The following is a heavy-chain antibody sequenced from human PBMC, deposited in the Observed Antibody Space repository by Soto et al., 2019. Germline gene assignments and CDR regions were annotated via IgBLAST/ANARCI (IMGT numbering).Heavy chain of an antibody. CDR2: IWYDGSEK. Sequence: GGSLRLSCAASGFTLISHGMHWVRQAPGKGLEWVAVIWYDGSEKYYRDSVKGRFTISRDNSKNTLYLQMNSLRAEDTAVYYCARWGNWKVAEYWGQGTLVTVSS. CDR1: GFTLISHG. V-gene: IGHV3-33*01. J-gene: IGHJ4*02. D-gene: IGHD1-1*01. CDR3: ARWGNWKVAEY.